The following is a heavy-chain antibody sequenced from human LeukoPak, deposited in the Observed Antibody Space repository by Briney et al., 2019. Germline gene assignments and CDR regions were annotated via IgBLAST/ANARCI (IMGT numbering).Heavy chain of an antibody. Sequence: ETLSLTCAVYGGSFSGYYWSWIRQPPGKGLEWIGEINHSGSTNYNPSLKSRVTISVDTSKNQFSLKLSSVTAADTAVYYCARHGGDFWSGYYPTFGMDVWGQGTTVTVSS. J-gene: IGHJ6*02. CDR3: ARHGGDFWSGYYPTFGMDV. CDR2: INHSGST. CDR1: GGSFSGYY. V-gene: IGHV4-34*01. D-gene: IGHD3-3*01.